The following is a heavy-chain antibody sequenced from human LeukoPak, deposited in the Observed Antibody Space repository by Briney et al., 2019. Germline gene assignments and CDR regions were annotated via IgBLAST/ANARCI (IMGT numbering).Heavy chain of an antibody. D-gene: IGHD2-15*01. CDR2: ITSGFTP. Sequence: PGGSLRLSCAASGLTFSDYAMSWFPQAPGKGLEWVSGITSGFTPHYADSVKGRFTISRDNSKNTFHLQLNSLRAEDTAVYYCAKDYSESRVADVFFEYWGQGTLVTVSS. CDR3: AKDYSESRVADVFFEY. CDR1: GLTFSDYA. J-gene: IGHJ4*02. V-gene: IGHV3-23*01.